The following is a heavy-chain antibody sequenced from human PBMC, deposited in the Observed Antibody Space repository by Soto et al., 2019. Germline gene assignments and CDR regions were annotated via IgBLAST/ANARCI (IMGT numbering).Heavy chain of an antibody. V-gene: IGHV3-23*01. CDR3: AKGGVGDGYNSPFDY. Sequence: GGSLRLSCAASGFTFSSYAMSWVRQAPGKGLEWVSAISGSGGSTYYADSVKGRFTISRDNSKNTLYLQMNSLRAEDTAVYYCAKGGVGDGYNSPFDYWGQGTLVTVSS. J-gene: IGHJ4*02. CDR2: ISGSGGST. D-gene: IGHD5-12*01. CDR1: GFTFSSYA.